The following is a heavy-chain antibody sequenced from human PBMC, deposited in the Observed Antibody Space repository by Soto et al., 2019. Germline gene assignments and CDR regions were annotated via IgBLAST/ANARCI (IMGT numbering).Heavy chain of an antibody. Sequence: QVQLVQSGAEVKKPGASVKVSCKASGYTFTSYGISWVRQAPGQGLEWMGWISAYNGNTNYAQKLQGRVTMTTDTPTSTAYMELRSLRSDDTAVYYCAREQRELGESVVWRFDYWGQGTLVTVSS. J-gene: IGHJ4*02. CDR2: ISAYNGNT. D-gene: IGHD3-10*01. CDR3: AREQRELGESVVWRFDY. CDR1: GYTFTSYG. V-gene: IGHV1-18*01.